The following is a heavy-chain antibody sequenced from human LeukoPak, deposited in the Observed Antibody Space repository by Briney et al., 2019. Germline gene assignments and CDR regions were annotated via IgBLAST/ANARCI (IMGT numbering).Heavy chain of an antibody. Sequence: GGSLRHSCVASGFTFTSYSMSWVRQAPGKGLKWVSTITTGGPNTYYADSVKGRFTVSRDDSKNTLYLQMNSLRAEDTAVYYCAKDGGLWVSAHWGDSWGRGTLVTVSS. CDR2: ITTGGPNT. D-gene: IGHD7-27*01. CDR1: GFTFTSYS. V-gene: IGHV3-23*01. J-gene: IGHJ4*02. CDR3: AKDGGLWVSAHWGDS.